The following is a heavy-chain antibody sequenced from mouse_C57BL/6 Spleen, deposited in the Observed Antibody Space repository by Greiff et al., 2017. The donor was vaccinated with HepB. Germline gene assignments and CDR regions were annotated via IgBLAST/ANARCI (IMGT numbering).Heavy chain of an antibody. D-gene: IGHD1-1*02. CDR1: GYTFTDYE. CDR2: IDPETGGT. CDR3: TRGVYYLDY. Sequence: QVQLQQSGAELVRPGASVTLSCKASGYTFTDYEMHWVKQTPVHGLEWIGAIDPETGGTAYNQKFKGKAILTADKSSSTAYMELLSLTSEDSAVYYCTRGVYYLDYWGQGTTLTVSS. V-gene: IGHV1-15*01. J-gene: IGHJ2*01.